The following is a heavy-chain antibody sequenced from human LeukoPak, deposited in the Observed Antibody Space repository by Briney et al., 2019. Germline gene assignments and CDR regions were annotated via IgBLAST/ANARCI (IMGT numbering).Heavy chain of an antibody. CDR2: IYSGGST. V-gene: IGHV3-53*01. CDR1: GFTVSSNY. Sequence: PGGSLRLSCAASGFTVSSNYMSWVRQAPGKGLEWVSVIYSGGSTYYADSVKGRFTISRGNSKNTLYLQMNSLRAEDTAVYYCARELYCSSTSCSDYWGQGTLVTVSS. CDR3: ARELYCSSTSCSDY. J-gene: IGHJ4*02. D-gene: IGHD2-2*01.